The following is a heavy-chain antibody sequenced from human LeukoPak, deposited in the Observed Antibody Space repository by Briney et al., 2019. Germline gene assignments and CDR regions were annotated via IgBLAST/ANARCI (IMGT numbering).Heavy chain of an antibody. J-gene: IGHJ4*02. CDR2: INSDGSST. V-gene: IGHV3-74*01. Sequence: PGGSLRLSCAASGFTFDDYGMSWVRQAPGKGLVWVSRINSDGSSTSYADSVKGRFTISRDNAKNTLYPQMNSLRAEDTAVYYCAKQFTTYYYDSSGYYYNYWGQGTLVTVSS. CDR1: GFTFDDYG. CDR3: AKQFTTYYYDSSGYYYNY. D-gene: IGHD3-22*01.